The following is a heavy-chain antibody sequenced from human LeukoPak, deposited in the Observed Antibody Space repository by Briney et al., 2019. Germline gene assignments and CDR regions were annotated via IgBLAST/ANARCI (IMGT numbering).Heavy chain of an antibody. Sequence: SETLSLTCTVSGGSVSSGSYYWSWIRQSPGKGLEWIGYIYYSGNTNYNPSLKSRVTISVDTSKSQFSLKLSSVTAADTAVYYCSAGVVRPNCNPYYYGMDVCGQGTTVTVSS. CDR2: IYYSGNT. J-gene: IGHJ6*02. D-gene: IGHD3-3*01. V-gene: IGHV4-61*01. CDR1: GGSVSSGSYY. CDR3: SAGVVRPNCNPYYYGMDV.